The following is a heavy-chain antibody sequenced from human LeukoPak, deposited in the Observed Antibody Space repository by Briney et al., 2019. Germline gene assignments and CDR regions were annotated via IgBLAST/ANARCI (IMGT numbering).Heavy chain of an antibody. V-gene: IGHV3-30*04. Sequence: GGSLRLSCAASGFTFSSYAMHWVRQAPGKGLEWVAVISYDGSNKFYADSVKGRFTISRDNSKTTLYLQMNSLRAEDMAVYYCATPSGSFWSGNSDPHFFNYWGQGTLVTVSS. CDR1: GFTFSSYA. D-gene: IGHD3-3*01. J-gene: IGHJ4*02. CDR2: ISYDGSNK. CDR3: ATPSGSFWSGNSDPHFFNY.